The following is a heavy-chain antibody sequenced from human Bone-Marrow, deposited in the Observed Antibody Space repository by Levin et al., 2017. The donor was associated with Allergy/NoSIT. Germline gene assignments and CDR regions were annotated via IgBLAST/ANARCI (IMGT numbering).Heavy chain of an antibody. Sequence: SETLSLTCTVSGGSISANYWSWFRQPPGKGLEWIGYIYYSGSTNYNPSFKSRVTISVDTSKNQFSLRLSSVTAADTAVYYCARRDHYYHYMDVWGKGTTVTVSS. CDR2: IYYSGST. J-gene: IGHJ6*03. CDR1: GGSISANY. V-gene: IGHV4-59*12. CDR3: ARRDHYYHYMDV.